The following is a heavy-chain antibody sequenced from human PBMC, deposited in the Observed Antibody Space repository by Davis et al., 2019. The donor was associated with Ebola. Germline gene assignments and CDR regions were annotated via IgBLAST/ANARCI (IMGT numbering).Heavy chain of an antibody. J-gene: IGHJ3*02. CDR1: GGTFSSYA. CDR3: ARRGGYCSGGSCYSYAFDI. V-gene: IGHV1-69*06. CDR2: IIPIFGTA. D-gene: IGHD2-15*01. Sequence: SVKVSCKASGGTFSSYAISWVRQAPGQGLEWMGGIIPIFGTANYAQKFQGRVTITADKSTSTAYMELSSLRSEDTAVYYCARRGGYCSGGSCYSYAFDIWGQGTMVTVSS.